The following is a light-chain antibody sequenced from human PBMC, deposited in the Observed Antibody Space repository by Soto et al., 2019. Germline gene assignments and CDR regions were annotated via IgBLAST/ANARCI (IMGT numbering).Light chain of an antibody. V-gene: IGKV1-33*01. Sequence: DIQMTQSPSSLSASVGDRVTITCQASQDISNYLNWYQQKPGKAPKLLIYDASNLETGVPSRFSGSGSEKAFTFTISSLQPEDIATYYCQQYDNLPLTFGGGTKVEIK. CDR3: QQYDNLPLT. J-gene: IGKJ4*01. CDR1: QDISNY. CDR2: DAS.